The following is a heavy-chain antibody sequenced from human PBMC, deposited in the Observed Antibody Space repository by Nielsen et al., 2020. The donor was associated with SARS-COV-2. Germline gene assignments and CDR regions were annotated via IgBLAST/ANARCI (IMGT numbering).Heavy chain of an antibody. V-gene: IGHV1-69*05. D-gene: IGHD6-25*01. J-gene: IGHJ4*02. Sequence: SVKVSCKASGGTFSSYAISWVRQAPGQGLEWMGGIIPIFGTANYAQKFQGRVTMTTDTSTSTAYMELRSLRSDDTAVYYCARGPSGSGGQPGRNWGQGTLVTVSS. CDR3: ARGPSGSGGQPGRN. CDR1: GGTFSSYA. CDR2: IIPIFGTA.